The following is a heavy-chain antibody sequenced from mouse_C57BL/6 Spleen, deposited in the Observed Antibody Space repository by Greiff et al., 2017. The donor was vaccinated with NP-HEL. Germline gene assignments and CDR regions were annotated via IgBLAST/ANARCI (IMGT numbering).Heavy chain of an antibody. CDR2: INPNNGGT. V-gene: IGHV1-22*01. J-gene: IGHJ1*03. D-gene: IGHD2-3*01. CDR1: GYTFTDYN. CDR3: ARDGYYHWYFDV. Sequence: EVQLQQSGPELVKPGASVKMSCKASGYTFTDYNMHWVKQSHGKSLEWIGYINPNNGGTSYNQKFKGKATLTVNKSSSTAYMELRSLTSEDSAVYYCARDGYYHWYFDVWGTGTTVTVSS.